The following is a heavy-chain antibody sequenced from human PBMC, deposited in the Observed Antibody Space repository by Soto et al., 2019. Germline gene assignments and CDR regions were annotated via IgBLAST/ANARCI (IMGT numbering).Heavy chain of an antibody. CDR2: VSGLGSR. CDR1: GDSVSSGTTC. J-gene: IGHJ4*02. Sequence: PSETLSLTCIVSGDSVSSGTTCWSWIRQFPGKGLEWIGHVSGLGSRYYNPSLKSRATVSVDASKNQFSLRLTSVTAADTAMYYCARGASSGYYYDYWGQGTLVTVSS. D-gene: IGHD3-22*01. CDR3: ARGASSGYYYDY. V-gene: IGHV4-61*01.